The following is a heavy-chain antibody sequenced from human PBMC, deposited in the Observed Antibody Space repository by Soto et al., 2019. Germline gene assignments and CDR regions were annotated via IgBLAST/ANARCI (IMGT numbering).Heavy chain of an antibody. Sequence: GASVKVSCKDSGYTFTGYYMHWVRQAPGQGLEWMGWISAYNGNTNYAQKLQGRVTMTTDTSTSTAYMELRSLRSDDTAVYYCARVGYDSSGPPRPWGQGTLVTVSS. CDR1: GYTFTGYY. J-gene: IGHJ5*02. CDR3: ARVGYDSSGPPRP. CDR2: ISAYNGNT. D-gene: IGHD3-22*01. V-gene: IGHV1-18*04.